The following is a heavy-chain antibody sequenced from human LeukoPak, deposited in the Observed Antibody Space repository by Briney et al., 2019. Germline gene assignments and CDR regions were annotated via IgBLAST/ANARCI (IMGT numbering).Heavy chain of an antibody. CDR1: GFTFSDYY. J-gene: IGHJ6*04. V-gene: IGHV3-11*06. CDR3: ASIAVAGSVGYYYYYGMDV. Sequence: GGSLRLSCAASGFTFSDYYMSWIRQAPGKGLEWVSYISSSSSYTNYADSVKGRFTISRDNAKNSLYLQMNSLRAEDTAVYYCASIAVAGSVGYYYYYGMDVWGKGTTVTVSS. CDR2: ISSSSSYT. D-gene: IGHD6-19*01.